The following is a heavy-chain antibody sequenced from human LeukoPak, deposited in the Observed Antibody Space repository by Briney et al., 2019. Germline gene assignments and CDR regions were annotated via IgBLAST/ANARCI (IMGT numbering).Heavy chain of an antibody. D-gene: IGHD2-21*01. CDR3: ARRPVALHAFDI. J-gene: IGHJ3*02. V-gene: IGHV4-39*01. Sequence: PSETLSLTCTVSGGSITSSGYYWGWIRQSPGKGLGWIGSLYYSGTMHYNPSLKSRVTISVDTSKNQFSPTLRSATAADPAVFYCARRPVALHAFDIWRQGTMVTVSS. CDR2: LYYSGTM. CDR1: GGSITSSGYY.